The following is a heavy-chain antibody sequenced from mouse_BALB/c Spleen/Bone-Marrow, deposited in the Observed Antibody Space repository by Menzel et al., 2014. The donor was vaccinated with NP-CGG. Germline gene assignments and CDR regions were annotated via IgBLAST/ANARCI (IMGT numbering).Heavy chain of an antibody. CDR2: IDPYNGGT. CDR1: GYAFTSYN. Sequence: EVQVVESGPELVKPGASVKVSCKASGYAFTSYNMYWVKQSHGKSLEWIGYIDPYNGGTSYNQEFKGKATLTVDKSSSTAYMHLNSLTSEDSAVYYCARENYGSSPAYWGQGTLVTVSA. D-gene: IGHD1-1*01. V-gene: IGHV1S135*01. CDR3: ARENYGSSPAY. J-gene: IGHJ3*01.